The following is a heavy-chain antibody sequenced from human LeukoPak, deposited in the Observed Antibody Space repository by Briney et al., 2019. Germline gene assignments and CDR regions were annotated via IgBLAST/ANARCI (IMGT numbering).Heavy chain of an antibody. Sequence: GGSLRLPCAGSGFTFSTSWMHWVRQAPGQGLVWVSRINSDGSTINYADSVRGRFTISRDNAKSTLYLQMNSLGAEDTAVYYCARAGYYRFDYWGQGTQVTVSS. D-gene: IGHD2-15*01. V-gene: IGHV3-74*01. J-gene: IGHJ4*02. CDR1: GFTFSTSW. CDR2: INSDGSTI. CDR3: ARAGYYRFDY.